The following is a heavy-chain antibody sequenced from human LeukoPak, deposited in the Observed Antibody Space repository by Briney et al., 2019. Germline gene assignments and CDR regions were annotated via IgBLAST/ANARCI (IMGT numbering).Heavy chain of an antibody. CDR1: GYSISSGYY. CDR3: ARDLRYCSSTSCRGY. CDR2: IYHSGST. V-gene: IGHV4-38-2*02. J-gene: IGHJ4*02. Sequence: SETLSLTCTVSGYSISSGYYWGWIRQPPGKGLEWIGSIYHSGSTYYNPSLKSRVTISVDTSKNQFSLKLSSVTAADTAVYYCARDLRYCSSTSCRGYWGLGTLVTVSS. D-gene: IGHD2-2*01.